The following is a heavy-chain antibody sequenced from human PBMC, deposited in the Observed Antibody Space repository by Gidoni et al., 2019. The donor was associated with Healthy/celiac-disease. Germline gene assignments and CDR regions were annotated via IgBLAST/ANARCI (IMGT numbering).Heavy chain of an antibody. Sequence: QVQLVQSGAEVKKPGASVKVSCKASGYNFTSYGISWVRQAPGQGLEWMGWISAYNGNTNYAQKLQGRVTMTTDTSTSTAYMELRSLRSDDTAVYYCARDSGSDIAVAEDAFDIWGQGTMVTVSS. CDR3: ARDSGSDIAVAEDAFDI. CDR1: GYNFTSYG. CDR2: ISAYNGNT. J-gene: IGHJ3*02. V-gene: IGHV1-18*01. D-gene: IGHD6-19*01.